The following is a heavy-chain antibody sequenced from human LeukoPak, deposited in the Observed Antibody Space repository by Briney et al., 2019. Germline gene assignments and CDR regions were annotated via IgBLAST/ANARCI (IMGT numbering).Heavy chain of an antibody. J-gene: IGHJ6*02. Sequence: GGSLRLSCAASGFTFSSYAMHWIRQAPGKGLEWVAVISYDGSNKYYADSVKGRFTISRDNSKNTLYLQMNSLRAEDTAVYYCARDVVGSSNNGMDVWGQGTTVTVSS. D-gene: IGHD6-13*01. CDR1: GFTFSSYA. CDR2: ISYDGSNK. V-gene: IGHV3-30-3*01. CDR3: ARDVVGSSNNGMDV.